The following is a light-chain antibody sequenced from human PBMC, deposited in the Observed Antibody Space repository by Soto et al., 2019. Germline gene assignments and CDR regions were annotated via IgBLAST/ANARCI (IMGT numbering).Light chain of an antibody. CDR3: XSYAGSNNVGV. CDR2: EVS. J-gene: IGLJ7*01. V-gene: IGLV2-8*01. Sequence: QSALTQPXSASGSPGQSVTISCTGTSSDVGGYNYVSWYQQHPGKAPKLMIYEVSKRPSVVPDRFSGSKSGXXASXTVSGLQXXDEADYYCXSYAGSNNVGVFGGG. CDR1: SSDVGGYNY.